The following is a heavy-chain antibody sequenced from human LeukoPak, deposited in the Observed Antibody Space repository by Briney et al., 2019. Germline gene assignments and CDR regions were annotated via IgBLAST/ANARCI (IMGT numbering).Heavy chain of an antibody. Sequence: SETLSLTCAVYGGSFSGYYWSWIRQPPGKGLEWIGEINHSGSSNYNPSLKSRVTISVDTSKNQFSLKLSSVTAAGTAVYYCARAISGDYDSSGYSLFDYWGQGTLVTVSS. CDR3: ARAISGDYDSSGYSLFDY. D-gene: IGHD3-22*01. CDR2: INHSGSS. V-gene: IGHV4-34*01. CDR1: GGSFSGYY. J-gene: IGHJ4*02.